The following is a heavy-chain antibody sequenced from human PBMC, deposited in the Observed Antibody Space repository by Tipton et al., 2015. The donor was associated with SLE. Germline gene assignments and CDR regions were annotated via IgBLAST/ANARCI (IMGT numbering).Heavy chain of an antibody. CDR3: VQGLGIL. CDR2: IYSDGSNI. D-gene: IGHD7-27*01. J-gene: IGHJ4*02. CDR1: GFTFRNYA. Sequence: GSLRLSCAASGFTFRNYAMSWVRQAPGKGLEWVSVIYSDGSNIYYADSVKGRFTISRDNSKNTLDLQMNSLRAEDTALYYCVQGLGILWGQGPLVTVSS. V-gene: IGHV3-23*03.